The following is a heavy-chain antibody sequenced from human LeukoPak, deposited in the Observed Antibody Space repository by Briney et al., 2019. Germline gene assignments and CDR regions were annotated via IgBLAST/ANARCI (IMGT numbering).Heavy chain of an antibody. D-gene: IGHD2-15*01. CDR2: ISSGGNT. V-gene: IGHV3-53*01. J-gene: IGHJ4*02. CDR1: GLSFSNYA. Sequence: GGSLRLSCAASGLSFSNYAMYWVRQAPGKGLEWVSFISSGGNTDHSDSVKGRFTISRDNSKNTLYLQMNSLRAEDTAIYYCARRAGEYSHPYDYWGQGTLVTVSS. CDR3: ARRAGEYSHPYDY.